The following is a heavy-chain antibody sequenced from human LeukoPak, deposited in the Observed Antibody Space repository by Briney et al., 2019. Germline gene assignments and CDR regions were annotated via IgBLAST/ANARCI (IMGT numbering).Heavy chain of an antibody. CDR1: GFTFSSYS. V-gene: IGHV3-21*01. J-gene: IGHJ4*02. D-gene: IGHD1-26*01. CDR2: ISSSSSYI. CDR3: ARDRGGATYYFDY. Sequence: GGSLRLSCAASGFTFSSYSMNWVRQAPGKGLEWVSSISSSSSYIYYADSVKGRFTISRDNSKNTLYLQMNSLRAEDTAVYYCARDRGGATYYFDYWGQGTLVTVSS.